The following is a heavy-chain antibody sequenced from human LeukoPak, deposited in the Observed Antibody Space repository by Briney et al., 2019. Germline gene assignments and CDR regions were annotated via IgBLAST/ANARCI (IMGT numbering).Heavy chain of an antibody. CDR2: IYYSGSTNYNPYSGST. CDR1: GGSISSYY. V-gene: IGHV4-59*08. D-gene: IGHD3-3*01. CDR3: ARLPTIFGVAEP. J-gene: IGHJ5*02. Sequence: SETLSLTCSVSGGSISSYYWSWIRQPPGKGLEWIGYIYYSGSTNYNPYSGSTNYNPSLKSRVTISVDTSKNQFSLKLSSVTAADTAVYYCARLPTIFGVAEPWGQGTLVTVSS.